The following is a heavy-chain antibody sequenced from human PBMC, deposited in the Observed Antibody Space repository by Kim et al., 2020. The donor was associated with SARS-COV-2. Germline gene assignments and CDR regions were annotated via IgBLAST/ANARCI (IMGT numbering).Heavy chain of an antibody. D-gene: IGHD1-20*01. V-gene: IGHV3-43*01. Sequence: YADSVKGRFTISRDNSKNSLYLQMDSLRTEDTALYYCAKDTYSTNWTFYYWGQGTLVTVSS. CDR3: AKDTYSTNWTFYY. J-gene: IGHJ4*02.